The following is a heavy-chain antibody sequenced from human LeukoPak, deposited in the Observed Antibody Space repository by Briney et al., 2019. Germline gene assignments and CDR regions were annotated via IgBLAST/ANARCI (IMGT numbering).Heavy chain of an antibody. D-gene: IGHD1-26*01. CDR1: GFTFSSYV. V-gene: IGHV3-23*01. J-gene: IGHJ4*02. CDR3: TRRVGGTSDY. Sequence: QPGGSLRLSCAASGFTFSSYVMTWVRQAPGAGLEWVSAIGTHSTSTDYPDSVKGRFTISRDDSKNTVFLQMTILRVEDTALYYCTRRVGGTSDYWGLGTLVTVSS. CDR2: IGTHSTST.